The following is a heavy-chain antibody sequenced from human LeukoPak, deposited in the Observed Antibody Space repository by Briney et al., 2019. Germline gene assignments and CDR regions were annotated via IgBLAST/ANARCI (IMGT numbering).Heavy chain of an antibody. V-gene: IGHV3-23*01. Sequence: GGSLRLSCAASGFTFSSYAMSWVRQAPGKGLEWVSAISGSGGSTYYADSVKGRFTISRDNSKNTLYLQMNSLRAKDTAVYYCAKNTGDFWSGYLEVPFFDYWGQGTLVTVSS. D-gene: IGHD3-3*01. CDR2: ISGSGGST. J-gene: IGHJ4*02. CDR3: AKNTGDFWSGYLEVPFFDY. CDR1: GFTFSSYA.